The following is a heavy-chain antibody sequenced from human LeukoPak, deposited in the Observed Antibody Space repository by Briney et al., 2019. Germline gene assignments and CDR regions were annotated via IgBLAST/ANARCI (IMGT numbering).Heavy chain of an antibody. D-gene: IGHD1-26*01. CDR2: ISAYNGNT. Sequence: ASVKVSCKASGYTFTSYGISWVRQAPGQGLEWMGWISAYNGNTNYAQKLQGRVTMTTDTSTSTAYMELRSLRSDDTAVYYCAREVGATSRVGYFDYWGQGTLVTVSS. CDR3: AREVGATSRVGYFDY. V-gene: IGHV1-18*01. J-gene: IGHJ4*02. CDR1: GYTFTSYG.